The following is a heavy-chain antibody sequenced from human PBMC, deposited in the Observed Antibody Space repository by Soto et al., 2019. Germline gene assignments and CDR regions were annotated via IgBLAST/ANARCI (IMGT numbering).Heavy chain of an antibody. D-gene: IGHD3-10*01. CDR1: GGSISGYY. J-gene: IGHJ5*02. Sequence: SETLSLTCTVSGGSISGYYWSWIRQPPGKGLEWIGYIYYSGSTNYNPSLKSRVTISVDTSKNQFSLKLSSVTAADTAVYYCARALNYYGSGSYPPYNWFDPWGQGTLVTVSS. V-gene: IGHV4-59*01. CDR3: ARALNYYGSGSYPPYNWFDP. CDR2: IYYSGST.